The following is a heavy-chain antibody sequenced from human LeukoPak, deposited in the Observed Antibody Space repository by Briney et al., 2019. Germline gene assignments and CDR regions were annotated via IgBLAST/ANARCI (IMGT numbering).Heavy chain of an antibody. CDR1: GFIFSNYA. Sequence: GGSLRLSCVGSGFIFSNYAIHWVRQAPGKGLEWVSDISFDGDNEYYADSVKGRFTISRDNVKNLLYLQMNSLRAEDTAVYYCARDPPYSSSWSFDYWGQGTLVTVSS. D-gene: IGHD6-13*01. CDR3: ARDPPYSSSWSFDY. CDR2: ISFDGDNE. J-gene: IGHJ4*02. V-gene: IGHV3-30*03.